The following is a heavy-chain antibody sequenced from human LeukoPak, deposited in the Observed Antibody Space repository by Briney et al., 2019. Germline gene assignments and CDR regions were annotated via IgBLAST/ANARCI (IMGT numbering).Heavy chain of an antibody. Sequence: SQTLSLTCTVPGGSISSGGYYWSWIRQHPGKGLEWIGYIYYSGSTYYNPSLKSRVTISVDTSKNQFSLKLSSVTAADTAVYYCAREGPYSSAWFPNRPFDYWGQGSLVTVSS. J-gene: IGHJ4*02. CDR1: GGSISSGGYY. V-gene: IGHV4-31*03. CDR3: AREGPYSSAWFPNRPFDY. CDR2: IYYSGST. D-gene: IGHD6-19*01.